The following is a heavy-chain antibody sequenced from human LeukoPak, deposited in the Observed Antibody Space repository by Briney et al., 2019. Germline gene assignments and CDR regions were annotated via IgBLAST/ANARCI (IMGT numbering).Heavy chain of an antibody. D-gene: IGHD3-22*01. V-gene: IGHV4-34*01. CDR3: ADLGNYYDSSGEWPVADY. Sequence: SETLSLTCAVYGGSFSGYYWSWIRQPPGKGLEWIGEINHSGSTNYNPSLKSRVTISVDTSKNQFSLKLNSVTAADTAVYYCADLGNYYDSSGEWPVADYWGQGTLVTVSS. CDR2: INHSGST. CDR1: GGSFSGYY. J-gene: IGHJ4*02.